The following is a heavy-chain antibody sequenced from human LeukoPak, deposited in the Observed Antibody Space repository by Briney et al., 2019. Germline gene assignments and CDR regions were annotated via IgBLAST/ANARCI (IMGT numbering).Heavy chain of an antibody. D-gene: IGHD1-26*01. J-gene: IGHJ2*01. Sequence: GGSLRLSCAASGFTFSSYGMHWVRQAPGKGLEWVSTISGSGGTTYYADSVKGCFTISRDNSKNTLYLQMNTLRAEDTAIFYCVTSRRTGTYLEGYFDLWGRGTLVTVSS. CDR2: ISGSGGTT. CDR1: GFTFSSYG. V-gene: IGHV3-23*01. CDR3: VTSRRTGTYLEGYFDL.